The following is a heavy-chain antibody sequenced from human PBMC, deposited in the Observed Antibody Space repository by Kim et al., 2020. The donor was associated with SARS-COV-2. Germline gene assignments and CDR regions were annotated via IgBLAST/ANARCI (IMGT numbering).Heavy chain of an antibody. Sequence: GGSLRLSCAASGFTFSSYAMHWVRQAPGKGLEWVAVISYDGSNKYYADSVKGRFTISRDNSKNTLYQQMNSLRAEDTAVYYCARDHTVTTYGTYYFDYWGRGPLFTRSS. CDR2: ISYDGSNK. V-gene: IGHV3-30*04. J-gene: IGHJ4*02. CDR3: ARDHTVTTYGTYYFDY. D-gene: IGHD4-17*01. CDR1: GFTFSSYA.